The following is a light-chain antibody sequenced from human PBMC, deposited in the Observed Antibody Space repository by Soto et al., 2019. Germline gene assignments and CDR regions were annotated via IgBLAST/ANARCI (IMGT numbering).Light chain of an antibody. J-gene: IGKJ4*01. CDR3: QQYSNSSIT. CDR2: GAS. V-gene: IGKV3-20*01. Sequence: EIVLTQSPGTLSLSPGERATLSCRASQSVSSNLAWHQQKPGQAPRLLIYGASTRAADIPDKFSGSGSGTDFTLTIRRLEPEDFAVYYCQQYSNSSITFGGGTKVEIK. CDR1: QSVSSN.